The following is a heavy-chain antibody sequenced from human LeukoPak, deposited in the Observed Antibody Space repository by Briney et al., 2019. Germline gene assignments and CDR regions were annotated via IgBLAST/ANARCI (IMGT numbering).Heavy chain of an antibody. CDR3: ARAGSHRNSGYDY. CDR1: GFTFRDYY. J-gene: IGHJ4*02. CDR2: IGNSGSTM. Sequence: GGSLRLSCAVSGFTFRDYYMSWIRQAPGKGLEWVSYIGNSGSTMYYADSVKGRFTISRDNAKNSLYLQMNSLRAEDTAVYYCARAGSHRNSGYDYWGQGTLVTVSS. D-gene: IGHD5-12*01. V-gene: IGHV3-11*04.